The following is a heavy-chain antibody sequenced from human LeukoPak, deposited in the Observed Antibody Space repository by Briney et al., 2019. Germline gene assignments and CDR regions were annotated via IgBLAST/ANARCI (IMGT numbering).Heavy chain of an antibody. V-gene: IGHV1-2*02. CDR3: ARLRYYYDSSGSCFDY. CDR1: GYTFTGYY. CDR2: INPNSGGT. D-gene: IGHD3-22*01. Sequence: GASVKVSCKASGYTFTGYYMHWVRQAPGQGLEWMGWINPNSGGTNYAQKFQGRVTMTRDTSISTAYMELSRLRSDDTAVYYCARLRYYYDSSGSCFDYWGQGTLVTVSS. J-gene: IGHJ4*02.